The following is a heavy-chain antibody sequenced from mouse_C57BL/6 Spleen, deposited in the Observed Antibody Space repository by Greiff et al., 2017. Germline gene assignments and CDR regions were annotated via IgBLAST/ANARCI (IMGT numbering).Heavy chain of an antibody. J-gene: IGHJ1*03. V-gene: IGHV14-4*01. D-gene: IGHD1-1*01. CDR2: IDPENGDT. CDR3: TTDYYGSSLRYFDV. Sequence: VQLQQSGAELVRPGASVKLSCTASGFNIKDDYMHWVQQRPEQGLEWIGWIDPENGDTEYASKFQGKATISADTSSNTAYLQLSSLTSEDTAVYYCTTDYYGSSLRYFDVWGTGTTVTVSS. CDR1: GFNIKDDY.